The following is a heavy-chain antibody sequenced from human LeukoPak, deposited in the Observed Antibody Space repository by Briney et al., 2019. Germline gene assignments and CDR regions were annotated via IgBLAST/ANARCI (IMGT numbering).Heavy chain of an antibody. V-gene: IGHV4-59*01. Sequence: PSETLYLTCTVSGGSISSYYWSGIRKPPGKGLEWIGYIYYSGSTNYNPSIKSRVTISVDTSRNQFSLKLSSVTAADTAVYYCAGGDYYDSSGYWGQGTLVTVSS. J-gene: IGHJ4*02. CDR1: GGSISSYY. CDR3: AGGDYYDSSGY. D-gene: IGHD3-22*01. CDR2: IYYSGST.